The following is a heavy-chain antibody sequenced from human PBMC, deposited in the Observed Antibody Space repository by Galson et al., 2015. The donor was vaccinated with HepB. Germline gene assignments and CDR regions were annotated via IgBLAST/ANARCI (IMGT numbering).Heavy chain of an antibody. CDR2: ISGRGGST. CDR3: ARRPSITGWYFYYMDV. D-gene: IGHD3-10*01. V-gene: IGHV3-23*01. CDR1: GFTFRSYA. J-gene: IGHJ6*03. Sequence: SLRLSCAASGFTFRSYAMSWVRQAPGKGLEWVSGISGRGGSTYYTDSVKGRFTISRVNSQNMLYLQMSSLRAEDTAVYYCARRPSITGWYFYYMDVWGKGTTVTVSS.